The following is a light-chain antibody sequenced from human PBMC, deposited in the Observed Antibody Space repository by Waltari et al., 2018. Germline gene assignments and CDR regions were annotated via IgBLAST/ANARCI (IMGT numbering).Light chain of an antibody. CDR3: QHRNIWPRGLT. J-gene: IGKJ5*01. CDR2: DAS. Sequence: TQSPSTLSASVGDRVTITCRASQSVGRDLAWYQQKPGQSPRLFIYDASYRVTGIPARFSGSGSGTDFTLTISSLEPEDFAVYFCQHRNIWPRGLTFGQGTRLEIK. V-gene: IGKV3-11*01. CDR1: QSVGRD.